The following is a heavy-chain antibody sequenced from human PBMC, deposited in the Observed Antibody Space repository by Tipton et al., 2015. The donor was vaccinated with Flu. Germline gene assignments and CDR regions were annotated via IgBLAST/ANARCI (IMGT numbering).Heavy chain of an antibody. V-gene: IGHV4-31*03. J-gene: IGHJ4*02. Sequence: LSCTVSGGSISSGGYYWSWIRQHPGKGLEWIGYIYYSGSTYYNPSLKSRVTISVDTSKNQFSLKLSSVTAADAAVYYCARGGATGEDYFDYWGQGTLVTVSS. D-gene: IGHD5-12*01. CDR2: IYYSGST. CDR1: GGSISSGGYY. CDR3: ARGGATGEDYFDY.